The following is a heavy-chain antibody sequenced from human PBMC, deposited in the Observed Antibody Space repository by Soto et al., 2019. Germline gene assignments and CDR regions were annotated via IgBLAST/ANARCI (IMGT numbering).Heavy chain of an antibody. CDR2: IYYSVST. D-gene: IGHD6-6*01. Sequence: XATLALPCTVCGGSISSYYWSWIRQPPGKGLEWIGYIYYSVSTNYNPSLKSRVTISVDTSKNQFSLKLSSVTAADTAVYYCERVEQLVDYGMDVWGQRTTVTVSS. CDR1: GGSISSYY. J-gene: IGHJ6*02. CDR3: ERVEQLVDYGMDV. V-gene: IGHV4-59*01.